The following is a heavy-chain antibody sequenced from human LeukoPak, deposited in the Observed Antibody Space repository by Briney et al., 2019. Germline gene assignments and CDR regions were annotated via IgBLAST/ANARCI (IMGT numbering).Heavy chain of an antibody. CDR1: GFTVSRSY. CDR3: ARVGSTSQGAEDY. V-gene: IGHV3-7*03. CDR2: MNQNGGEK. J-gene: IGHJ4*02. D-gene: IGHD6-6*01. Sequence: GGSLRLSCAASGFTVSRSYMSWVRQAPGKGLEWVANMNQNGGEKYYVDSVKGRFTISRDNAKNSLYLQMNSLRAEGTAVYYCARVGSTSQGAEDYWGQGTLVTVSS.